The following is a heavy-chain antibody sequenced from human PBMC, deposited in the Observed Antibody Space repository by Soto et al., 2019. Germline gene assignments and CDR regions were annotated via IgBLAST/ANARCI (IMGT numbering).Heavy chain of an antibody. V-gene: IGHV1-18*01. CDR1: GYTFTSYG. Sequence: ASVKVSCKASGYTFTSYGISWVRQAPGQGLEWMGWISAYNGNTNYAQKLQGRVTMTTDTSTSTAYMELRSLRSDDTAVYYCARLKKGSSTSCYDYWGQGTLVTVSS. CDR3: ARLKKGSSTSCYDY. J-gene: IGHJ4*02. D-gene: IGHD2-2*01. CDR2: ISAYNGNT.